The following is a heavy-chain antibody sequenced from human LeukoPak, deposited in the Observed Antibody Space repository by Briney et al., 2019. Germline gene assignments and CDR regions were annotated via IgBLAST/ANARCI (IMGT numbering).Heavy chain of an antibody. Sequence: PGGSLRLSCAASGFTFSSYAMHWVRQAPGKGLEWVAVISYDGSNKYYADSVKGRFTISRDNSKNTLYLQMNSLRAEDTAVYYCARSTTVVTQGDYWGQGTLVTVSS. CDR3: ARSTTVVTQGDY. V-gene: IGHV3-30-3*01. CDR1: GFTFSSYA. CDR2: ISYDGSNK. D-gene: IGHD4-23*01. J-gene: IGHJ4*02.